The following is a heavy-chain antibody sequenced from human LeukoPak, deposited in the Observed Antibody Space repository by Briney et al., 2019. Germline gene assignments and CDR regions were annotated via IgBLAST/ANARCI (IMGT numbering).Heavy chain of an antibody. J-gene: IGHJ4*02. V-gene: IGHV4-34*01. D-gene: IGHD2-8*02. CDR3: ASLVGVY. CDR1: GGSFSGYY. Sequence: SETLSLTCAVYGGSFSGYYWSWIRQPPGKGLEWIGEINHSGSTNYNPSLKSRVTISVDTSKNQFSLKLSSVTAADTAVYYCASLVGVYWGQGTLVTVSS. CDR2: INHSGST.